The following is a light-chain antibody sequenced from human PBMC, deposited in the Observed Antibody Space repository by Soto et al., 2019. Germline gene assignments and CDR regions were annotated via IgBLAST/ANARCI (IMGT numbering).Light chain of an antibody. J-gene: IGKJ1*01. V-gene: IGKV1-39*01. Sequence: DIQLTQSPSSLSASVGDRVTITCRASQTVSGYLHWYQQKPGTAPELLIHAASNLQSGVPSRFSGSRSGTDFTLTISSLQPEDFATYYCQQYNTYPWTFGQGTKVDIK. CDR3: QQYNTYPWT. CDR1: QTVSGY. CDR2: AAS.